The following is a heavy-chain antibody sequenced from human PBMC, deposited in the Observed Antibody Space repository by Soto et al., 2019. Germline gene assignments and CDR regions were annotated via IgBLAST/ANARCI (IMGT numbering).Heavy chain of an antibody. CDR2: ISGSGGST. Sequence: GGSLRLSCAASGFTFSSYAMSWVRQAPGKGLEWVSAISGSGGSTYYADSVKGRFTISRDNSKNTLYLQMNSLRAEDTAVYYCAKHTFGGVIVKYYFDYWGQGTLVTVSS. V-gene: IGHV3-23*01. D-gene: IGHD3-16*02. CDR3: AKHTFGGVIVKYYFDY. J-gene: IGHJ4*02. CDR1: GFTFSSYA.